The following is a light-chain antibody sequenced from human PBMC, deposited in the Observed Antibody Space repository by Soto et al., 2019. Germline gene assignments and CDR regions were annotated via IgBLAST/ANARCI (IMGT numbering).Light chain of an antibody. J-gene: IGKJ4*01. V-gene: IGKV3-20*01. CDR3: QQYGSSPGLT. CDR1: QSVSSSY. Sequence: EIVLTQSPGTLSLSPGERATLSCRASQSVSSSYLAWYQQKPGQAPRLLIYGASSRATGIPDRFSGSGSGPEFTLTISRLEPEDFAVYYCQQYGSSPGLTFGGGTKVEIK. CDR2: GAS.